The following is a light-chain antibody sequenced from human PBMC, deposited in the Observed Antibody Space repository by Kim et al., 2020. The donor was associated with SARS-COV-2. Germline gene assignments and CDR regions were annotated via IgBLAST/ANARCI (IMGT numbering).Light chain of an antibody. CDR2: RDN. CDR1: KLGDKY. J-gene: IGLJ1*01. V-gene: IGLV3-1*01. CDR3: QAWDSSIYV. Sequence: LSPGQTASITCSGDKLGDKYASWYQQKPGQSPVVVIFRDNRRPSGNPERFSGSNSGNTATLNISGTQAMDEADYYCQAWDSSIYVFGTGTKVTVL.